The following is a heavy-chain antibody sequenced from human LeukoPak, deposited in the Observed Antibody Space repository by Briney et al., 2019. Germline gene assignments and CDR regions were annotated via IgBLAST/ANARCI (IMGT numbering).Heavy chain of an antibody. CDR2: INHSGST. J-gene: IGHJ3*02. CDR3: ARSDTAILAHAFDI. CDR1: GGSFSGYY. Sequence: SETLSLTCAVYGGSFSGYYWSWIRQPPGKGLEWIGEINHSGSTNYNPSLKSRVTISVDTSKNQFSLKLSPVTAADTAVYYCARSDTAILAHAFDIWGQGTMVTVSS. D-gene: IGHD5-18*01. V-gene: IGHV4-34*01.